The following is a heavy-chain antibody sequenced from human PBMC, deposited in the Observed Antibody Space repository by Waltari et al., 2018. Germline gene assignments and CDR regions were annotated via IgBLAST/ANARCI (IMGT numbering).Heavy chain of an antibody. J-gene: IGHJ6*03. CDR1: GGSISSGGYS. CDR3: ARVPSTDYYYYMDV. Sequence: QLQLQESGSGLVKPSQTLSLTCAVSGGSISSGGYSWSWIRQPPGTGLEWIGNIHHSRVTYNNPSFKSRVTISVDRSKNQYSLKLSSVTAADTAVYYCARVPSTDYYYYMDVWGKGTTVTVSS. CDR2: IHHSRVT. V-gene: IGHV4-30-2*01.